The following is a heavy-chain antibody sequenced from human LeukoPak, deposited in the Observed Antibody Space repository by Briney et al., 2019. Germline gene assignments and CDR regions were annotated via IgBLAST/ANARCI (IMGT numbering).Heavy chain of an antibody. CDR3: ASWQWFGEHY. D-gene: IGHD3-10*01. CDR2: IYHSGST. V-gene: IGHV4-38-2*01. CDR1: GYSISSGYY. J-gene: IGHJ4*02. Sequence: PSETLSLTCAVSGYSISSGYYWGWIRQPPGKGLEWIGSIYHSGSTYYNPSLKGRVTISVDTSKNQFSLKLSSVTAADTAVYYCASWQWFGEHYWGQGTLVTVSS.